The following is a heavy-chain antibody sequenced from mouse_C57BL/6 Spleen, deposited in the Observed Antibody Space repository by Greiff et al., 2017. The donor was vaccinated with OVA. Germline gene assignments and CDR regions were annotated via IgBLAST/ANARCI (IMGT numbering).Heavy chain of an antibody. CDR3: ARRDANFRYFDV. J-gene: IGHJ1*03. V-gene: IGHV1-55*01. D-gene: IGHD2-1*01. Sequence: LVESGAELVKPGASGKMSCKASGYTFTSYWITWVKQRHGQGLEWIGDIYPGSGSTNYNEKFKSKATLTVATSSSTAYMQLSSLTSEDSAVYYCARRDANFRYFDVWGTGTTVTVSS. CDR1: GYTFTSYW. CDR2: IYPGSGST.